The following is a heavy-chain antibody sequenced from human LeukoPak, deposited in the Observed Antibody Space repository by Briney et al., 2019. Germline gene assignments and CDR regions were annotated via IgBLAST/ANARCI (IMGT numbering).Heavy chain of an antibody. D-gene: IGHD2-21*02. Sequence: PSETLSLTCAVYSGSFSGYYWSWIRQPPGKGLEWIGEINHSGSTNYNPSLKSRVTISVDTSKNQFSLKLSSVTAADTAVYYCARGGQAYCGGDCSVPFDYWGQGTLVTVSS. CDR2: INHSGST. V-gene: IGHV4-34*01. CDR3: ARGGQAYCGGDCSVPFDY. CDR1: SGSFSGYY. J-gene: IGHJ4*02.